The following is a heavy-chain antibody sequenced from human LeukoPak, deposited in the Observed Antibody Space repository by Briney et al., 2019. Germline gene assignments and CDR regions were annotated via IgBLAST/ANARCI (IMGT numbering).Heavy chain of an antibody. CDR2: IYSGGST. CDR1: GFTVSSNY. CDR3: ARARIAVAGTRWFDP. J-gene: IGHJ5*02. V-gene: IGHV3-53*01. D-gene: IGHD6-19*01. Sequence: TGGSLRLSCAASGFTVSSNYMSWVRQAPGKGLEWVSVIYSGGSTYYADSVIGRFTISRDNSKNTLYLQMNSLRAEDTAVYYCARARIAVAGTRWFDPWGQGTLVTVSS.